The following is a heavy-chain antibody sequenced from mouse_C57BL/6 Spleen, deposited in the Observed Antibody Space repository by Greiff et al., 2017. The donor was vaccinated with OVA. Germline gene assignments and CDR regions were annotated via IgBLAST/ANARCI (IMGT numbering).Heavy chain of an antibody. D-gene: IGHD1-1*01. CDR1: GYSFTDYN. CDR3: ARSVTTVIAHYYAMDY. Sequence: EVKLLESGPELVKPGASVKISCKASGYSFTDYNMNWVKQSNGKSLEWIGVINPNYGTTSYNQKFKGKATLTVDQSSSTAYMQLNSLTSEDSAVSYCARSVTTVIAHYYAMDYWGQGTSVTVSS. V-gene: IGHV1-39*01. CDR2: INPNYGTT. J-gene: IGHJ4*01.